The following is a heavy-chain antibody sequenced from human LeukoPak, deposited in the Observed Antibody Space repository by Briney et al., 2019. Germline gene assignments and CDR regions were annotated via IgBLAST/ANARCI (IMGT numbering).Heavy chain of an antibody. V-gene: IGHV3-23*01. CDR3: AKDTSIGRYCTNGVCSPFDY. Sequence: GGSLRLSCAGSGFTFSSYAMSWVRQAPGKGLEWVSAISDTGATTYDADSVKGRFTISRDKSRSKLYLQMNSLRAEDSALYYCAKDTSIGRYCTNGVCSPFDYWGQGTLVTVSS. D-gene: IGHD2-8*01. CDR1: GFTFSSYA. CDR2: ISDTGATT. J-gene: IGHJ4*02.